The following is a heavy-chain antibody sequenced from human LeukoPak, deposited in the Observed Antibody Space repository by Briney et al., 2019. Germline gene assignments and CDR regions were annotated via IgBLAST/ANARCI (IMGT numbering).Heavy chain of an antibody. D-gene: IGHD3-22*01. CDR3: AGDSSGYYPYYFDY. CDR2: ISSSSSYI. Sequence: GGSLRLSCAASGFTFSSYSMNWVRQAPGKGLELVSSISSSSSYIYYADSVKGRFTISRDNAKNSLYLQMNSLRAEDTAVYYCAGDSSGYYPYYFDYWGQGTLVTVSS. CDR1: GFTFSSYS. V-gene: IGHV3-21*01. J-gene: IGHJ4*02.